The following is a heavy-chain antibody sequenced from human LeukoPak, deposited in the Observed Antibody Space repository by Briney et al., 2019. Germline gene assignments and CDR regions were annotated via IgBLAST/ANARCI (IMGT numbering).Heavy chain of an antibody. CDR2: IYYSGST. V-gene: IGHV4-38-2*01. Sequence: SETLSLTCAVSGYSISSGYYWGWIRQPPGKGLEWIGSIYYSGSTNYNPSLKSRVTISVDTSNNQFPLKLSSVTAADTALYYCARHLSASDAFDIWGQGTMVTVSS. J-gene: IGHJ3*02. D-gene: IGHD2/OR15-2a*01. CDR3: ARHLSASDAFDI. CDR1: GYSISSGYY.